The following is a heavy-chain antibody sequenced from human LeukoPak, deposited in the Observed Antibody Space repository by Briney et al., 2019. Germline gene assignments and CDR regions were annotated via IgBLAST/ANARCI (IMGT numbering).Heavy chain of an antibody. CDR3: AREQEGFDY. J-gene: IGHJ4*02. CDR1: GGTFSSYA. Sequence: SVKVSCKASGGTFSSYAISWVRQAPGQGLEWMGGIIPIFGTANYAQKFQGRVTVTRDTSTSTVHMELSGLRSEDTAVYYCAREQEGFDYWGQGTLVTVSS. CDR2: IIPIFGTA. V-gene: IGHV1-69*05.